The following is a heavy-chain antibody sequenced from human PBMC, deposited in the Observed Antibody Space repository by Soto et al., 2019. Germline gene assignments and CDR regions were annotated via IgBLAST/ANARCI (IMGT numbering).Heavy chain of an antibody. V-gene: IGHV3-23*01. Sequence: EVQLLESGGGLVQPGGSLKISCAASGFQLSSCAMSWVRQAPGKGLEWVSGINEGDGATNYLDSVRGRFTISRDNSKNTLYLEMNSLRVEDTAIYYCAKRQAPAGAYEHWGQGILVIVSS. CDR1: GFQLSSCA. CDR2: INEGDGAT. CDR3: AKRQAPAGAYEH. J-gene: IGHJ1*01. D-gene: IGHD6-13*01.